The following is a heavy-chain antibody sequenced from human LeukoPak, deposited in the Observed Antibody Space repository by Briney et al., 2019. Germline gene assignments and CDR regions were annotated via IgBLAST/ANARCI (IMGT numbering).Heavy chain of an antibody. Sequence: GGSLRLSCAASGFTVSNNYMYWVRQAPGKGLEWVSVIYSGGTTYYADSVKGRLTISRDNSKNTLYLQMNSLRAEDTAVYYCARIFRNWGQGTLVTVFS. CDR1: GFTVSNNY. V-gene: IGHV3-66*01. J-gene: IGHJ4*02. CDR2: IYSGGTT. D-gene: IGHD2-15*01. CDR3: ARIFRN.